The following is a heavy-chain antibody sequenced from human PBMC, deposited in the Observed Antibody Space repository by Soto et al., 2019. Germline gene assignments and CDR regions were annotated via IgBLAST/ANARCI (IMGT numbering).Heavy chain of an antibody. V-gene: IGHV3-7*01. D-gene: IGHD5-12*01. J-gene: IGHJ4*02. CDR3: ARDGTVIVATINIFDY. CDR2: IKPDGTEK. Sequence: PGGSLSLSCVIAGFTFSNYLMTWVRPAPGKGLEWVANIKPDGTEKYYVDSVKGRFTISRDNAKNSLFLQMNSLRAEDTAVYYCARDGTVIVATINIFDYWGQGTPVTVSS. CDR1: GFTFSNYL.